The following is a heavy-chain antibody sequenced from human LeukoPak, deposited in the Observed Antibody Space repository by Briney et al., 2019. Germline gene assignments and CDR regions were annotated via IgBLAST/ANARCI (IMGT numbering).Heavy chain of an antibody. CDR3: AKVRGPDFDWLPPFDY. CDR2: ISYDGSNK. V-gene: IGHV3-30*18. CDR1: GFTFSSYG. J-gene: IGHJ4*02. Sequence: GGSLRLSCAASGFTFSSYGMHWVRQAPGKGLEWVAVISYDGSNKYYADSVKGRFTISRDNSKNTLYLQMNSLRAEDTAVYYCAKVRGPDFDWLPPFDYWGQGTLVTVSP. D-gene: IGHD3-9*01.